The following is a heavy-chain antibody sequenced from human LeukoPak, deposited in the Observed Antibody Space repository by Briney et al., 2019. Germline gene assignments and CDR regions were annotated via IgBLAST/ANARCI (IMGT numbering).Heavy chain of an antibody. Sequence: SSETLSLTCTVSGGSISSGGYYWSWIRQPAGKGLEWIGRIYTSGSTNYNPSLKSRVTMSVDTSKNQFSLKLSSVTAADTAVYYCARHDYGLDYWYFDLWGRGTLVTVSS. CDR3: ARHDYGLDYWYFDL. D-gene: IGHD4-17*01. J-gene: IGHJ2*01. CDR2: IYTSGST. V-gene: IGHV4-61*02. CDR1: GGSISSGGYY.